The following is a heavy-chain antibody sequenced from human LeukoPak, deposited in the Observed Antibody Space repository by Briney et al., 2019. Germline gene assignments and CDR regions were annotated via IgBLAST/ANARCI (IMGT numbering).Heavy chain of an antibody. Sequence: GASVKVSRKSSGYTFTDYYIHWVRQAPGQGLEWMGWINPYTGDTTYAQKFQGRLTVTRETSVTTVYMDLNSLGSDDTAVYYCAKDWEFCGGDCFHAMDVWGQGTTV. J-gene: IGHJ6*02. CDR2: INPYTGDT. CDR3: AKDWEFCGGDCFHAMDV. D-gene: IGHD2-21*02. CDR1: GYTFTDYY. V-gene: IGHV1-2*02.